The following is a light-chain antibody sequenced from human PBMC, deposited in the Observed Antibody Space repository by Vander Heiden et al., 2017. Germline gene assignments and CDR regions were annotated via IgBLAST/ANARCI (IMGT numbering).Light chain of an antibody. CDR2: WAS. V-gene: IGKV4-1*01. Sequence: IVMTQSPDSLSMSLGERATINCKSSQSVLYSSNNKNFLTWYQQKPGQPPKKVISWASTRESGVPDRFSGSGSGTDFTLTISSLQAEDVAVYYCQQYYTSPWTFGQGTKVEIK. CDR3: QQYYTSPWT. CDR1: QSVLYSSNNKNF. J-gene: IGKJ1*01.